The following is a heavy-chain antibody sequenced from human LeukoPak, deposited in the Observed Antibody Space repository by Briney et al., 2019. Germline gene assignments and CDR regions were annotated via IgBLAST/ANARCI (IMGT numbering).Heavy chain of an antibody. Sequence: GGSLRLSCAASGFTFSSYAMSWVRQAPGKGLEWVPAISGSGGSTYYADSVKGRFTISRDNSKNTLYLQMNSLRAEDTAVYYCTKGNYDFWSGEAYYFDYWGQGTLVTVSS. D-gene: IGHD3-3*01. CDR2: ISGSGGST. J-gene: IGHJ4*02. V-gene: IGHV3-23*01. CDR1: GFTFSSYA. CDR3: TKGNYDFWSGEAYYFDY.